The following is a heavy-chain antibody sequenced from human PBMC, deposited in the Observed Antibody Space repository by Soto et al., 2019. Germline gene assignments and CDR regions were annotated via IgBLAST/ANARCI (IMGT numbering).Heavy chain of an antibody. CDR1: GGTFSSYA. J-gene: IGHJ6*02. Sequence: QVQLVQSGAEVKEPGSSVKVSCQASGGTFSSYAISWVRQAAGQGLEWMGGIIPLFRTPDYAQRFQGRVTIPADESTSTAYMELSSLRSEDTAVYYCARDNGRPQLGGNYYYIMDVWGQGTTITVSS. V-gene: IGHV1-69*12. CDR3: ARDNGRPQLGGNYYYIMDV. D-gene: IGHD4-4*01. CDR2: IIPLFRTP.